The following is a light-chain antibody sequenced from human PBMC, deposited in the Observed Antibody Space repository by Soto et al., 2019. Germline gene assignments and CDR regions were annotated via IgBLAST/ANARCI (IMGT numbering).Light chain of an antibody. Sequence: DIQMTQSPSFLSASVGDRVTITCRASQSIRLYLNWYQQKSGRGPKLLISSTSSLQSGVPSRFTGSGSGTDFTLTISSLQPEDFATYYCQQSESIPLTFGQGTKVEVK. CDR1: QSIRLY. CDR3: QQSESIPLT. J-gene: IGKJ1*01. V-gene: IGKV1-39*01. CDR2: STS.